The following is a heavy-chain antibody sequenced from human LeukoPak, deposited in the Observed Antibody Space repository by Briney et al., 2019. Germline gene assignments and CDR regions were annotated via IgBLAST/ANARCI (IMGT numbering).Heavy chain of an antibody. D-gene: IGHD2-15*01. Sequence: GASVTVSCTASGYTFTGYYMHWVRQAPGQGLEWMGWVNPNSGGTKYAQKFQGWVTMTRDTSISTTYMELSRLRSDDTAISYCARGSPSSQTPWPFDLWGRGTLVTVSS. J-gene: IGHJ2*01. CDR2: VNPNSGGT. CDR3: ARGSPSSQTPWPFDL. V-gene: IGHV1-2*04. CDR1: GYTFTGYY.